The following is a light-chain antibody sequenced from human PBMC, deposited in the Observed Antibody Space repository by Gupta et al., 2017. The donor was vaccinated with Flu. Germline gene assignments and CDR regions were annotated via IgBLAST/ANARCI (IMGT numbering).Light chain of an antibody. V-gene: IGKV3-15*01. J-gene: IGKJ2*03. Sequence: EIVMTQSPATLSVSPGERATLSCRASQSVSSNLAWYQQKPGQAPRLLIYGASTRATGIPARFSGSGSGTEFTLTITSLQSEDFALYYCQQDNSWPISFGQGTKLEIK. CDR3: QQDNSWPIS. CDR2: GAS. CDR1: QSVSSN.